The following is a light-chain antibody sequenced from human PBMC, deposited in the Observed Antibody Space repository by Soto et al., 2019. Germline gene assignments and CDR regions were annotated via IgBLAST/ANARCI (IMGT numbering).Light chain of an antibody. CDR2: EVS. CDR1: SSDVGAYNY. V-gene: IGLV2-14*01. CDR3: SSYAGSSTYYV. J-gene: IGLJ1*01. Sequence: QSALTQPASVSGSPGQSITISCTGTSSDVGAYNYVSWYQHHPGKAPKPMIYEVSNRPSGFSSRFSGSKSGNTASLTISGLQAEDEADYYCSSYAGSSTYYVFGTGTKVTVL.